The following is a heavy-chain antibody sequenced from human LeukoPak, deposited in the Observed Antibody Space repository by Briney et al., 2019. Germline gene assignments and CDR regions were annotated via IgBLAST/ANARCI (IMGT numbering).Heavy chain of an antibody. J-gene: IGHJ6*04. V-gene: IGHV1-3*01. CDR3: ARTTRGGGIRDPAYGMDV. CDR2: INAGNGNT. D-gene: IGHD2-15*01. CDR1: GYTFTSYG. Sequence: ASVKVSCKASGYTFTSYGMHWVRQAPGQRLEWMGWINAGNGNTKYSQKFQGRVTITRDTSASTAYMELSSLRSEDTAVYYCARTTRGGGIRDPAYGMDVWGKGTTVTVSS.